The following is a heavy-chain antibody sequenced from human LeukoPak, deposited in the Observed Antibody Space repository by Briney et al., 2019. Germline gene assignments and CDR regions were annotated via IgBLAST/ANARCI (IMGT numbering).Heavy chain of an antibody. D-gene: IGHD5-24*01. CDR3: AREIDGYNKYYFDY. Sequence: SETLSLTCTVSGYSISSGYYWGWIRQSPGKGLEWIGNIYHSGTTYYNPSLKSRVTISVDTSKNQFSLKLSSVTAADTAVYYCAREIDGYNKYYFDYWGQGTLVTVSS. CDR2: IYHSGTT. CDR1: GYSISSGYY. J-gene: IGHJ4*02. V-gene: IGHV4-38-2*02.